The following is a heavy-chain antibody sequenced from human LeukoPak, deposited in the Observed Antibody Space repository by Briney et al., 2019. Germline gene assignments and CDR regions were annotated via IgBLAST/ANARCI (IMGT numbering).Heavy chain of an antibody. CDR3: APKMATIDY. CDR1: GFTFSSYA. V-gene: IGHV3-23*01. D-gene: IGHD5-24*01. J-gene: IGHJ4*02. Sequence: PGGSLRLSCAASGFTFSSYAMIWVPQAPGKGLECVSAISGSGGSTYYADSVKGRFTISRDNSKNTLYLQMNSLRAEDTAVYYCAPKMATIDYWGQGTLVTVSS. CDR2: ISGSGGST.